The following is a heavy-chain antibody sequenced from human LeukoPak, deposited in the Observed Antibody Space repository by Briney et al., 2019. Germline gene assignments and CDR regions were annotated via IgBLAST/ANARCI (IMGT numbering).Heavy chain of an antibody. Sequence: GGSLRLSCAAPGFTFSSYAMHWVRQAPGKGLEWVAVISYDGSNKYYADSVKGRFTISRDNSKNTLYLQMNSLRAEDTAVYYCARVPNAGVVPAAMDYWGQGTLVTVSS. CDR2: ISYDGSNK. D-gene: IGHD2-2*01. J-gene: IGHJ4*02. V-gene: IGHV3-30-3*01. CDR3: ARVPNAGVVPAAMDY. CDR1: GFTFSSYA.